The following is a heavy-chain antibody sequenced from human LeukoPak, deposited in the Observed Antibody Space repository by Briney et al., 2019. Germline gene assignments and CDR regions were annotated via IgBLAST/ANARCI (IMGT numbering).Heavy chain of an antibody. J-gene: IGHJ4*02. Sequence: NSSETLSLTSTVSGGSISSYYWSWIRQPPGKGLEWIGYIYYSGSTNYNPSLKSRVTISVDTSKNQFSLKLSSVTAADTAVYYCARHYGYVDYWGQGTLVTVSS. CDR3: ARHYGYVDY. V-gene: IGHV4-59*08. D-gene: IGHD3-16*01. CDR1: GGSISSYY. CDR2: IYYSGST.